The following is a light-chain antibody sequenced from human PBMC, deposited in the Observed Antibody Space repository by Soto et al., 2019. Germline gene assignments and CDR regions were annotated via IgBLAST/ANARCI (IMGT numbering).Light chain of an antibody. Sequence: EIVLTQSPATLSLSPGERATLSCRASQSVSSYLAWYQQKPGQAPRLLIYDAYNRATGIPVRFSGSGSGTDFTLTISSLEPEDFALYYCKQRNNWPITFGQGTRLEIK. CDR1: QSVSSY. CDR2: DAY. V-gene: IGKV3-11*01. CDR3: KQRNNWPIT. J-gene: IGKJ5*01.